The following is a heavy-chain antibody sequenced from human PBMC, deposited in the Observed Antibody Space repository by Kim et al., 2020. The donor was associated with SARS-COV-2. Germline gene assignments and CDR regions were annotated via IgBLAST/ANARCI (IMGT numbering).Heavy chain of an antibody. Sequence: SETLSLTCTVSGGSISSYYWSWIRQPPGKGLEWIGYIYYSGSTNYNPSLKSRVTISVDTSKNQFSLKLSSVTAADTAVYYCARLDYGDYPYSYHGMDVWGQGTTVTVSS. CDR3: ARLDYGDYPYSYHGMDV. CDR2: IYYSGST. D-gene: IGHD4-17*01. CDR1: GGSISSYY. J-gene: IGHJ6*02. V-gene: IGHV4-59*08.